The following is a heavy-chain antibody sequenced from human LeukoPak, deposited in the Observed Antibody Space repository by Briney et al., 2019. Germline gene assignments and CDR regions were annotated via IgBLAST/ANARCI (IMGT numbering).Heavy chain of an antibody. V-gene: IGHV4-59*12. CDR3: ARALVVADTSVRLWFDP. CDR2: IYYSGST. CDR1: GGSISSYY. D-gene: IGHD2-15*01. Sequence: SETLSLTCTVSGGSISSYYWSWIRQPPGKGLEWIGYIYYSGSTNYNPSLKSRVTISVDTSKNQFSLKLSSVTAADTAVYYCARALVVADTSVRLWFDPWGQGTLVTVSS. J-gene: IGHJ5*02.